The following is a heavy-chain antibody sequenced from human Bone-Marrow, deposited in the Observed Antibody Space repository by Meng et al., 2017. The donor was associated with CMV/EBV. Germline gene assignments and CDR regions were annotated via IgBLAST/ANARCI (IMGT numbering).Heavy chain of an antibody. V-gene: IGHV4-59*01. D-gene: IGHD6-19*01. CDR3: ARSWSSGWYYFDY. J-gene: IGHJ4*02. CDR2: IYYSGST. Sequence: SETLSLTCTVSGGSISSYYWSWIRQPPGKGLEWIGYIYYSGSTNYNPSLKSRVTIPVDTSKNQFSLKLSSVTAADTAVYYCARSWSSGWYYFDYWGQGTLVTVSS. CDR1: GGSISSYY.